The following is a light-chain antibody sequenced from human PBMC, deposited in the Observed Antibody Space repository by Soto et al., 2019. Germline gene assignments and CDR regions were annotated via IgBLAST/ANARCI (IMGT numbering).Light chain of an antibody. CDR2: WAS. Sequence: VLTQSPSSLAVSLGERATVNCRSSQSVLDNSTNKSYLAWYQKKPGHPPKLLVHWASVREAGVPDRFSGGGSGTDFTLTISSLQAEDVAVYYCQQYNNWPPWTFGQGTKVEIK. J-gene: IGKJ1*01. V-gene: IGKV4-1*01. CDR3: QQYNNWPPWT. CDR1: QSVLDNSTNKSY.